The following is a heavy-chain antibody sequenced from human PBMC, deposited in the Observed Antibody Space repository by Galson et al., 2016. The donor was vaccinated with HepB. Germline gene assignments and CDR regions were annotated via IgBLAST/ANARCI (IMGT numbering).Heavy chain of an antibody. D-gene: IGHD6-13*01. CDR2: IYYSGNT. Sequence: TLSLTCSVSGGSISSGAYYWSWIRQHPGKGLKWMGFIYYSGNTYYNPSLNSRVTVSVDTSRNHFSLGLSSVTAADTAVYFCARALGAATGYYFDSWGQGTLVTVSS. CDR1: GGSISSGAYY. CDR3: ARALGAATGYYFDS. J-gene: IGHJ4*02. V-gene: IGHV4-31*03.